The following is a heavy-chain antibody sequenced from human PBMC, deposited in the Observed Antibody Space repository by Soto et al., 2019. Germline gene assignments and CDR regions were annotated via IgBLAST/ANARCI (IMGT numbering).Heavy chain of an antibody. CDR3: AKVRGYYYGVY. Sequence: GGSLRLSCAASGLTFSSYAMSWVRQAPGKGLEWVSAISGSGGSTYYADSVKGRFTISRDNSKNTLYLQMNSLRAEDTAVYYCAKVRGYYYGVYWGQGTLVTVSS. V-gene: IGHV3-23*01. D-gene: IGHD3-22*01. CDR2: ISGSGGST. CDR1: GLTFSSYA. J-gene: IGHJ4*02.